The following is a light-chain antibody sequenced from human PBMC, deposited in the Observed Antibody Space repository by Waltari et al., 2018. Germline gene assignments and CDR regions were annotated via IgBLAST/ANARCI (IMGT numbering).Light chain of an antibody. CDR2: DAS. Sequence: EIMLTQSPGTLSLSPGERATLSCRASQSISKYLAWYQQKPGQAPSLLFYDASSRATGIPDRFSGSGSGTDFSLTISRLEPEDCAVYDCQKYGSLPATFGQGTKVEIK. J-gene: IGKJ1*01. V-gene: IGKV3-20*01. CDR1: QSISKY. CDR3: QKYGSLPAT.